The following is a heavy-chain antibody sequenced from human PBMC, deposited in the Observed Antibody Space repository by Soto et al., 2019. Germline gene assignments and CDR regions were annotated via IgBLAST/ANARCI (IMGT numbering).Heavy chain of an antibody. Sequence: SLKISCKGSGYSFTSYWIGWVRQMPGKGLEWMGIIYPGDSDTRYSPSFQGQVTISADKSISTAYLQWSSLKASDTAMYYCARHSRYYDILTGHYGPPDGMDVWGQGTTVTVSS. CDR3: ARHSRYYDILTGHYGPPDGMDV. V-gene: IGHV5-51*01. CDR1: GYSFTSYW. J-gene: IGHJ6*02. CDR2: IYPGDSDT. D-gene: IGHD3-9*01.